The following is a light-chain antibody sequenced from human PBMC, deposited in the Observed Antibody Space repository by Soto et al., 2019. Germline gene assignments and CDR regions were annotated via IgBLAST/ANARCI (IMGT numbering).Light chain of an antibody. CDR2: DVS. Sequence: QSALTQPASVSGSPGQSITISCTGTSSDIGGYDYVSWYRQQPGKAPKLMIYDVSNRPSGVSNRFSGSKSGNTASLTISGLQAEDEADYYCSSYTGSSTLVVFGGGTKLTVL. CDR3: SSYTGSSTLVV. V-gene: IGLV2-14*01. J-gene: IGLJ2*01. CDR1: SSDIGGYDY.